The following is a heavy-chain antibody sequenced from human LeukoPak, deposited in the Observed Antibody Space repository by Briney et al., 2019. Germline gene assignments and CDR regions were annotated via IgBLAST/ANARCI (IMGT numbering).Heavy chain of an antibody. V-gene: IGHV6-1*01. CDR3: ARRRYYDYTGFFDY. CDR2: TFYTSKWNN. D-gene: IGHD3-22*01. J-gene: IGHJ4*02. Sequence: SQTLSLTCAISRDSVSSNSASWNWFRQSPSRGLEWLGRTFYTSKWNNDYAVSVKSRMTINPDTSKNHFSLQLNSVTPEDTAVYYCARRRYYDYTGFFDYWGQGTLVTVSS. CDR1: RDSVSSNSAS.